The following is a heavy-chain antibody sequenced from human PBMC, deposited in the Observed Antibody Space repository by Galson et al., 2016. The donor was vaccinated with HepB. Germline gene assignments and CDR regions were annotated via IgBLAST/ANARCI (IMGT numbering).Heavy chain of an antibody. Sequence: SETLSLTCAVYGGSFSSHYWSWIRQPPGKGLEWIGEIHHSGGTYYNPSLKSRVTISVDTSNNQFSLNLISVTAADTAVYFCARGADEFDHNDSWFGPWGQGTLVTVSS. CDR3: ARGADEFDHNDSWFGP. CDR2: IHHSGGT. CDR1: GGSFSSHY. D-gene: IGHD1-1*01. J-gene: IGHJ5*02. V-gene: IGHV4-34*01.